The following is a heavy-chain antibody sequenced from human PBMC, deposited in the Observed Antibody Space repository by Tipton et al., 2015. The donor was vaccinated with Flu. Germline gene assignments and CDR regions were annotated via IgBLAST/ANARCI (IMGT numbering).Heavy chain of an antibody. CDR3: AKVIPEKVAGLDY. Sequence: SLRLSCVASGFSFSTYWMSWVRQAPGKGPEWVANIKQDDTEKDYVASVKGRFTISRDNTKNSLFLQMNSLRLEDTAVYYCAKVIPEKVAGLDYWGQGTLVTVSS. V-gene: IGHV3-7*01. D-gene: IGHD6-19*01. CDR2: IKQDDTEK. CDR1: GFSFSTYW. J-gene: IGHJ4*02.